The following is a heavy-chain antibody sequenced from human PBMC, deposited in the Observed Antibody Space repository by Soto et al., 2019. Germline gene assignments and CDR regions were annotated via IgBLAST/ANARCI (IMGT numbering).Heavy chain of an antibody. J-gene: IGHJ6*03. CDR3: ARTLDYGHMDV. Sequence: QVQMQESGPGLVKPSETLSLTCTVSGDSVRNQYWSWIRRPPGRGLEWIGYIYISGSTKYNPSLKSRLTISVDTSKTQFSLKLSSVTAADTAVYYCARTLDYGHMDVWGKGTTVTVSS. V-gene: IGHV4-4*09. CDR2: IYISGST. CDR1: GDSVRNQY. D-gene: IGHD3-16*01.